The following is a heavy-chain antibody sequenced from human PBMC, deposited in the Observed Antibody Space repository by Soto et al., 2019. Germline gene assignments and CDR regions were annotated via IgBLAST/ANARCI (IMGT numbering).Heavy chain of an antibody. V-gene: IGHV4-34*01. CDR2: INHSGST. Sequence: SETLSLTCAVYGGSFSGYYWSWIRQPPGKGLEWIGEINHSGSTNYNPSLKSRVTISVDTSKNQFSLKLSSVTAADTAVYYCARTPRAALYYYDSSGYSLSPDRYFDYWGQGTLVTVSS. D-gene: IGHD3-22*01. CDR1: GGSFSGYY. CDR3: ARTPRAALYYYDSSGYSLSPDRYFDY. J-gene: IGHJ4*02.